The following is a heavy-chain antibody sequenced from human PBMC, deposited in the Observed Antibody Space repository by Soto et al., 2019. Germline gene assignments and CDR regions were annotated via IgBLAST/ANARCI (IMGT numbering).Heavy chain of an antibody. CDR2: ISYDGSNK. V-gene: IGHV3-30*18. CDR3: AKGSYSGYDFGAFDI. D-gene: IGHD5-12*01. J-gene: IGHJ3*02. CDR1: GFTFSSYG. Sequence: PGGSLRLSCAASGFTFSSYGMHWVRQAPGKGLEWVAVISYDGSNKYYADSVKGRFTISRDNSKNTLYLQRNSLRAEDTAVYYCAKGSYSGYDFGAFDIWGQGTMVTVSS.